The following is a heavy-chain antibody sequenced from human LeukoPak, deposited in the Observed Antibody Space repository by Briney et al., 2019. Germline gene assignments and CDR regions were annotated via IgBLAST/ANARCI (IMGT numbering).Heavy chain of an antibody. CDR3: ARGLSMLPEFDY. V-gene: IGHV1-8*01. Sequence: ASVKVSCKASGYTFTSYDINWVRQATGQGLEWMGWMNPNSGNTGYAQKFQGRVTMTRNTSISTAYMELSSLRSEDTAVYYCARGLSMLPEFDYWGQGTLVTVSS. CDR1: GYTFTSYD. D-gene: IGHD2-8*01. CDR2: MNPNSGNT. J-gene: IGHJ4*02.